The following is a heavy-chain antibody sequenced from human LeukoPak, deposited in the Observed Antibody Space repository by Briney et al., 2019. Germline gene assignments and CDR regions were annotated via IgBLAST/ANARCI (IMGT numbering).Heavy chain of an antibody. J-gene: IGHJ4*02. CDR3: RGYREITMIVVGGYYFDY. Sequence: SEILSLTCTVSGGSISSSSYYWGWIRQPPGKGLEWIGSIYYSGSTYYNPSLKSRVTISVDTSKNQFSLKLSSVTAADTAVYYCRGYREITMIVVGGYYFDYWGQGTLVTVSS. V-gene: IGHV4-39*01. CDR2: IYYSGST. CDR1: GGSISSSSYY. D-gene: IGHD3-22*01.